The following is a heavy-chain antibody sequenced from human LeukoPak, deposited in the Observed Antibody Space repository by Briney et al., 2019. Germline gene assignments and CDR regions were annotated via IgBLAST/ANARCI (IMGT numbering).Heavy chain of an antibody. Sequence: GGSLRLSCAASGFTFSSYSLNWVRQAPGKGLEWVSYISSSSSTIYYADSVKGRFTISRDNAKNSLYLQMNSLRAEDTAVYYCARDSPAAIDYWGQGTLVTVSS. CDR3: ARDSPAAIDY. CDR1: GFTFSSYS. V-gene: IGHV3-48*01. D-gene: IGHD2-2*02. J-gene: IGHJ4*02. CDR2: ISSSSSTI.